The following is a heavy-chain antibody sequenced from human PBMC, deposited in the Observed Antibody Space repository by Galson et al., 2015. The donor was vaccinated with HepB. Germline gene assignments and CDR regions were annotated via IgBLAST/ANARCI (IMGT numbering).Heavy chain of an antibody. CDR3: ARAGHFPAGVPWDY. Sequence: TLSLTCAVYGGSFSGYYWSWIRQPPGKGLEWIGEINHSGSTNYNPSLKSRVTISVDTSKNQFSLKLSSVTAADTAVYYCARAGHFPAGVPWDYWGQGTLVTVSS. CDR2: INHSGST. CDR1: GGSFSGYY. V-gene: IGHV4-34*01. J-gene: IGHJ4*02. D-gene: IGHD3-3*02.